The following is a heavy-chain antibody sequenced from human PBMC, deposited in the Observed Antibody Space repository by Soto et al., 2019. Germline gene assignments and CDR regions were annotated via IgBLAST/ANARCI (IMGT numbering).Heavy chain of an antibody. D-gene: IGHD2-21*01. V-gene: IGHV1-3*01. J-gene: IGHJ2*01. Sequence: QVQLVQSGAEVKEPGASVKVSCRASGYTFTNYAIHWVRQAPGQRLEWMGWLNPGNGNTKYPQKFQGRVTITRDTSASTAYMFLSSLRSEDTAVYYCARDQGIPYCGGDCYSDSYFDLWGSGTLVTVSS. CDR2: LNPGNGNT. CDR1: GYTFTNYA. CDR3: ARDQGIPYCGGDCYSDSYFDL.